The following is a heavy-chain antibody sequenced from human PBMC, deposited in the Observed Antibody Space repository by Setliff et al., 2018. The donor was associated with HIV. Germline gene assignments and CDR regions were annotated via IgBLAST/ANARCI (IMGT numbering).Heavy chain of an antibody. CDR2: ISADNGNT. CDR1: GYIFTNYG. D-gene: IGHD3-10*01. J-gene: IGHJ6*03. CDR3: ARVPGARPYYYYYMDV. V-gene: IGHV1-18*01. Sequence: ASVKVSCKASGYIFTNYGISWVRQAPGQGLEWMGWISADNGNTNYAQKLQGRVTMTTDTSTSTADMELRSLRSDDTAVYYCARVPGARPYYYYYMDVWGKGTTVTVSS.